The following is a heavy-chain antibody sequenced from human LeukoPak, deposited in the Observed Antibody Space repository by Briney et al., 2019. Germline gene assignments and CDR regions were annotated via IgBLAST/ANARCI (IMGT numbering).Heavy chain of an antibody. D-gene: IGHD5-18*01. Sequence: GASVKVSCKASGYTFTSYYMHWVRQAPGQGLEWMGIINPSGGSTSYAQRFQGRVTMTRDMSTSTVYMELSSLRSEDTAVYYCARDGMDTAMGAGDAFDIWGQGTMVTVSS. CDR3: ARDGMDTAMGAGDAFDI. V-gene: IGHV1-46*01. J-gene: IGHJ3*02. CDR2: INPSGGST. CDR1: GYTFTSYY.